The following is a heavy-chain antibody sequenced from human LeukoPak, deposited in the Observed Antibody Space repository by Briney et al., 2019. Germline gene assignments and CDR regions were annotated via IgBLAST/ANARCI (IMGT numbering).Heavy chain of an antibody. Sequence: GGSLILSCAASGFTFCSYSMNWVRQAPGKGLEWVSSISSSSSYIYYADSVKGRFTISRDNAKNSLYLQMNSLRAEDTAVYYCARDDEWELHDYWGQGTLVTVSS. V-gene: IGHV3-21*01. CDR3: ARDDEWELHDY. D-gene: IGHD1-26*01. CDR2: ISSSSSYI. J-gene: IGHJ4*02. CDR1: GFTFCSYS.